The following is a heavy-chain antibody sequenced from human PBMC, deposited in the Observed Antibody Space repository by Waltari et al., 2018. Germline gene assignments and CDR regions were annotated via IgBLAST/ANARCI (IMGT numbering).Heavy chain of an antibody. CDR3: ARSVVGAARPYQYCYMDV. CDR2: INHNGTS. CDR1: GGPFMDYY. Sequence: GQLQQLGAGLLKPSETLSLSCAVDGGPFMDYYWSWIRQPPGKGLDWIEEINHNGTSHYHPSLKSRVSMSIDTSKNQFSLKLTSVTAADTALYCARSVVGAARPYQYCYMDVWGKGATVTVSS. J-gene: IGHJ6*03. V-gene: IGHV4-34*01. D-gene: IGHD1-26*01.